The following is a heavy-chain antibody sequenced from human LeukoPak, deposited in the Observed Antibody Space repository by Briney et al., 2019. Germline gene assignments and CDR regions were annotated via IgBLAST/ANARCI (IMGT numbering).Heavy chain of an antibody. D-gene: IGHD6-13*01. V-gene: IGHV1-18*04. CDR3: ARGDSSSLDWFDP. CDR2: ISAYNGNT. Sequence: ASVKVSCKASGYTFTGYYMHWVRQAPGQGLEWMGWISAYNGNTNYAQKLQGRVTMTTDTSTSTAYMELRSLRSDDTAVYYCARGDSSSLDWFDPWGQGTLVTVSS. J-gene: IGHJ5*02. CDR1: GYTFTGYY.